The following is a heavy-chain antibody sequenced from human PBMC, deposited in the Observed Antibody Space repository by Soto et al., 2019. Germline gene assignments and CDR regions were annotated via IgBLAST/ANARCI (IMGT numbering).Heavy chain of an antibody. CDR1: GFTFSSYG. J-gene: IGHJ6*02. CDR3: ARPILRFSGDGGMDV. Sequence: GGSLRLSCAASGFTFSSYGMHWVRQAPGKGLEWVAVIWYDGSNKYYADSVKGRFTISRDNSKNTLYLQMNSLRAEDTAVYYCARPILRFSGDGGMDVWGQGTTVTVSS. CDR2: IWYDGSNK. V-gene: IGHV3-33*01. D-gene: IGHD3-3*01.